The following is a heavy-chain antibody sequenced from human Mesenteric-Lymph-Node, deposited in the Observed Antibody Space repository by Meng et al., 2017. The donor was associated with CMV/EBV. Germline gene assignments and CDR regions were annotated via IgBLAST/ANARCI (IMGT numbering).Heavy chain of an antibody. Sequence: GGSLRLSCAASGFTFSSYAMSWVRQAPGKGLEWVSASSGSGGSTYYADSVKGRFTISRDNSKSTLYLQMNSLRAEDTTVYYCAKDLPGLLRTTPFDYWGQGTLVTVSS. V-gene: IGHV3-23*01. J-gene: IGHJ4*02. D-gene: IGHD1-7*01. CDR3: AKDLPGLLRTTPFDY. CDR2: SSGSGGST. CDR1: GFTFSSYA.